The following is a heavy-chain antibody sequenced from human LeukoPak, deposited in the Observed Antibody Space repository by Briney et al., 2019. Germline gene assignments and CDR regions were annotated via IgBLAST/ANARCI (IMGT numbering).Heavy chain of an antibody. V-gene: IGHV3-48*01. CDR3: AISPRGYSYGVGYYYYMDV. J-gene: IGHJ6*03. Sequence: PGGSLRLSCAASGFTFSSYSMNWVRQAPGKGLEWVSYISSSSSTIYYADSVKGRFTISRDNAKNSLYLQMNSLRAEDTAVYYCAISPRGYSYGVGYYYYMDVWGKGTTVTVSS. CDR1: GFTFSSYS. CDR2: ISSSSSTI. D-gene: IGHD5-18*01.